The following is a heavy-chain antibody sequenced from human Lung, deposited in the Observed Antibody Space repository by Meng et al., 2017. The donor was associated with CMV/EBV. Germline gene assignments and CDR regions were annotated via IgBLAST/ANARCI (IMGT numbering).Heavy chain of an antibody. CDR1: GFLFSYYE. V-gene: IGHV3-48*03. J-gene: IGHJ3*02. D-gene: IGHD3-10*01. Sequence: SXAASGFLFSYYEMSWVRQAPGRGLEWLSYISTSGDTTHYADSVKGRFTISRDNAKNSLYLQMNSLTPEDTAIYYCAHYYGSGRQATGAFDIWGQGXMVTVSS. CDR2: ISTSGDTT. CDR3: AHYYGSGRQATGAFDI.